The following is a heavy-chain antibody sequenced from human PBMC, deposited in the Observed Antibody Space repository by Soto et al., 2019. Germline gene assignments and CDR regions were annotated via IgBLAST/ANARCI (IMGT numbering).Heavy chain of an antibody. J-gene: IGHJ4*02. CDR1: AFTFSNYG. CDR2: ISSGGST. CDR3: AKENSGYEK. D-gene: IGHD5-12*01. Sequence: GGSLRLSCVASAFTFSNYGMSWVRQAPGKGLEWVSAISSGGSTFYAESVKGRFNISRDNSKNTRYLQMDSLSAEDTAVYYCAKENSGYEKWGQGTLVTVSS. V-gene: IGHV3-23*01.